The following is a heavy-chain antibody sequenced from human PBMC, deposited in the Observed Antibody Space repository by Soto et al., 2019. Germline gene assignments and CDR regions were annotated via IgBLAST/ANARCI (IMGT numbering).Heavy chain of an antibody. CDR2: ISGSGGST. V-gene: IGHV3-23*01. J-gene: IGHJ6*02. Sequence: GGSLRLSCAASGFTFSSYAMSWVRQAPGKGLEWVSAISGSGGSTYYADSVKGRFTISRDNSKNTLYLQMNSLRAEDTAVYYCASYSRGDYYYYGMDVWGQGTTVTVSS. CDR1: GFTFSSYA. CDR3: ASYSRGDYYYYGMDV. D-gene: IGHD6-13*01.